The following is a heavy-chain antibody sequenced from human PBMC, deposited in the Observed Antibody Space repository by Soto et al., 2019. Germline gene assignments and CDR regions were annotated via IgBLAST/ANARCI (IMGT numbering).Heavy chain of an antibody. J-gene: IGHJ4*02. CDR3: ARDSGYSNYVYFDY. Sequence: LRLSCAASGFTFSSYDMHWVRQATGKGLEWVSAIGTAGDTYYPGSVKGRFTISRENAKNSLYLQMNSLRAEDTAVYYCARDSGYSNYVYFDYWGQGTLVTVSS. D-gene: IGHD4-4*01. CDR2: IGTAGDT. CDR1: GFTFSSYD. V-gene: IGHV3-13*01.